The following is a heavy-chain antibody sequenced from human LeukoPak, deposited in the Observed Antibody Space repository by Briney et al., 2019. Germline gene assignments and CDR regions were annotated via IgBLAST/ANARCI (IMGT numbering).Heavy chain of an antibody. CDR3: ARDHMRQWLPYYFDY. V-gene: IGHV1-69*04. D-gene: IGHD6-19*01. J-gene: IGHJ4*02. CDR2: IIPILGIA. Sequence: ASVKVSCKASGGTFSSYAISWVRQAPGQGLEWMGRIIPILGIANYAQKFQGRVTITADKSTSTAYMELSGLRSEDTAVYYCARDHMRQWLPYYFDYWGQGTLSPSPQ. CDR1: GGTFSSYA.